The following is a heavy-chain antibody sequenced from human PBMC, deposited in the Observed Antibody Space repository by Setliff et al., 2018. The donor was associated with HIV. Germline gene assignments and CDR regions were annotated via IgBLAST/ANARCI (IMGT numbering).Heavy chain of an antibody. J-gene: IGHJ3*02. CDR1: GYTFSTYG. D-gene: IGHD1-1*01. Sequence: ASVKVSCKASGYTFSTYGINWIRQAPGQGLEWMGWISTFNGQTNNAQKFRGRVTMTTETSTSTAYMELKSLRSDDTAVYYCARVKELERLDAFDIWGQGTMVTVSS. CDR3: ARVKELERLDAFDI. V-gene: IGHV1-18*01. CDR2: ISTFNGQT.